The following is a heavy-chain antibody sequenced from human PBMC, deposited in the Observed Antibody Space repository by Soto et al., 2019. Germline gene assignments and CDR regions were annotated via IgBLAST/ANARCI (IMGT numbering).Heavy chain of an antibody. D-gene: IGHD5-12*01. J-gene: IGHJ4*02. CDR2: IIPILGIA. V-gene: IGHV1-69*02. CDR3: ARLAEIGGWDIVATISDY. Sequence: QVQLVQSGAEVKKPGSSVKVSCKASGGTFSSYTISWVRQAPGQGLEWMGRIIPILGIANYAQKFQGRVTITADKSTSTAYMELSSLRSEDTAVYYCARLAEIGGWDIVATISDYWGQGTLVTVSS. CDR1: GGTFSSYT.